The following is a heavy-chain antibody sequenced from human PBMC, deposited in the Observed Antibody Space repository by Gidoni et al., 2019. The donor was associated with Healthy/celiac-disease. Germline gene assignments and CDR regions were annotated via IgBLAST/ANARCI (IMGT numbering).Heavy chain of an antibody. CDR1: GFTFRSYE. CDR3: ARARTDVDTAMVPYYYYGMDV. Sequence: EVQLVESGGGLVQHGGSLRLSCSASGFTFRSYEMNWVRQAHGKGLEWVSYIRSSGSTIYYADSVKGRFTISRENAKNSRYLQMNSLIAEDTAVYYCARARTDVDTAMVPYYYYGMDVWGQGTTVTVSS. D-gene: IGHD5-18*01. V-gene: IGHV3-48*03. J-gene: IGHJ6*02. CDR2: IRSSGSTI.